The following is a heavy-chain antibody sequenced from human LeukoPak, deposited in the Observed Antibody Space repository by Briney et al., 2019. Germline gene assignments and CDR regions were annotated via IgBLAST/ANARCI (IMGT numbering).Heavy chain of an antibody. Sequence: PGGSLGLSCAASGFTFSSYSMNWVRQAPGKGLEWVSSISSSSSYIYYADSVKGRFTISRDNAKNSLYLQMNSLRAEDTAVYYCAREGYSYGFDRQYYFDYWGQGTLVTVSS. CDR3: AREGYSYGFDRQYYFDY. CDR1: GFTFSSYS. D-gene: IGHD5-18*01. CDR2: ISSSSSYI. V-gene: IGHV3-21*01. J-gene: IGHJ4*02.